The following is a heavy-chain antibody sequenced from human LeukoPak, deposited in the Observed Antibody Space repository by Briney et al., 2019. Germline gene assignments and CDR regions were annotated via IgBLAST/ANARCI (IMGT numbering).Heavy chain of an antibody. CDR1: GFTFSSYD. CDR2: IGTAGDT. V-gene: IGHV3-13*01. D-gene: IGHD3-22*01. CDR3: ARESGSSGYDY. Sequence: GGSLRLSCAASGFTFSSYDMHWVRHATGKGLEWVSAIGTAGDTYYPGSVKGRFTISRENAKNSLYLQMNSLRAGDTAVYYCARESGSSGYDYWGQGTLVTVSS. J-gene: IGHJ4*02.